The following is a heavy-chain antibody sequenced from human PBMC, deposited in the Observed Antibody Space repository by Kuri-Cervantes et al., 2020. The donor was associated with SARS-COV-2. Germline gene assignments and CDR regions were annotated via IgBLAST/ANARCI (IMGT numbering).Heavy chain of an antibody. CDR3: ATDHIAAAGLFDY. CDR2: FDPEDGET. D-gene: IGHD6-13*01. V-gene: IGHV1-24*01. Sequence: ASVKVSCKVSGYALTELSMHWVRQAPGKGLEWMGGFDPEDGETIYAQKFQGRVTMTEDTSTDTAYMELSSLRSEDTAVYYCATDHIAAAGLFDYWGQGTLVTVSS. J-gene: IGHJ4*02. CDR1: GYALTELS.